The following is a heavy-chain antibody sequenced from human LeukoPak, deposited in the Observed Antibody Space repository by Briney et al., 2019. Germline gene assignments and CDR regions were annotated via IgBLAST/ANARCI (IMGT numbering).Heavy chain of an antibody. CDR2: IYHSGST. D-gene: IGHD3-10*01. CDR1: GYSISSGYF. Sequence: KPSETLSLTCAVSGYSISSGYFWVWIRQPPGKGLEWIGSIYHSGSTYYNPSLKSRVTISLNTSKDQFSLKLSSVTAADTAVYYCATNYGSGSYYILVYWGQGTLVTVSS. CDR3: ATNYGSGSYYILVY. J-gene: IGHJ4*02. V-gene: IGHV4-38-2*01.